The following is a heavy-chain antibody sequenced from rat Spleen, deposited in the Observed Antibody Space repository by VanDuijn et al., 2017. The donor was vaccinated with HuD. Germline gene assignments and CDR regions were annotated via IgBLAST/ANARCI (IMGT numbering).Heavy chain of an antibody. CDR2: IIYDGSST. V-gene: IGHV5-17*01. Sequence: EVQLVESGGGLVQPGRSLKLSCAASGFTFSDYAMAWVRQAPKKGLEWVATIIYDGSSTYYRDSVKGRFTISRDNAKSTLYLQMNSLRSEDTATYYCTRDLYSSYVMDAWGQGASVTVSS. J-gene: IGHJ4*01. D-gene: IGHD1-8*01. CDR3: TRDLYSSYVMDA. CDR1: GFTFSDYA.